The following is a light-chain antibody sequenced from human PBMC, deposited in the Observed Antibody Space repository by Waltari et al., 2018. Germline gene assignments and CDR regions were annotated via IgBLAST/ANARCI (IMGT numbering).Light chain of an antibody. CDR1: QHINNH. Sequence: DIQMTQSPSSKPASVGDRVTITCQASQHINNHLGCYQQKPGKAPKLLIFATSSLQSGVPSRFSGSGSGTDFTLSVSSLQPEDFATYFCQQTYSTLYTFGQGTKLEIK. CDR2: ATS. CDR3: QQTYSTLYT. J-gene: IGKJ2*01. V-gene: IGKV1-39*01.